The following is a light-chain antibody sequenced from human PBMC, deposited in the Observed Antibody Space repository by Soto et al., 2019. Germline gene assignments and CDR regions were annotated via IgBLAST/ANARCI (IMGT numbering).Light chain of an antibody. CDR3: QQRSNWPPIT. CDR1: QSVSSY. CDR2: DAS. J-gene: IGKJ5*01. V-gene: IGKV3-11*01. Sequence: EIVLTQSPATLSLSPGERATLSCRASQSVSSYLAWYQQKPGQAPRLLIYDASNRATGIPARFSGSGSGTDFTLTISRLEPEDFAVDYCQQRSNWPPITFGQGTRLATK.